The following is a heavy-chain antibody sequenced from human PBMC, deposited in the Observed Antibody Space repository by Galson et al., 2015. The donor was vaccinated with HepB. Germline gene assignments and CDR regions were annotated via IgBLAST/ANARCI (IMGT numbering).Heavy chain of an antibody. CDR2: INTNTGNP. CDR3: ARGLLRKNTGVAVPWHFDY. D-gene: IGHD6-19*01. V-gene: IGHV7-4-1*02. J-gene: IGHJ4*02. Sequence: SVKVSCKASGYTFTSYAMNWVRQAPGQGLEWMGWINTNTGNPTYAQGFTGRFVFSLDTSVSTAYLQISSLKAEDTAVYYCARGLLRKNTGVAVPWHFDYWGQGTLVTVSS. CDR1: GYTFTSYA.